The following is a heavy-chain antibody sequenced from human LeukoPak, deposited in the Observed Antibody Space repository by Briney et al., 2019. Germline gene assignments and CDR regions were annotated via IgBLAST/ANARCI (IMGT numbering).Heavy chain of an antibody. J-gene: IGHJ4*02. CDR3: AKEGGPARPGLDS. CDR1: GASRSSHY. CDR2: IYYTGTT. V-gene: IGHV4-59*11. D-gene: IGHD6-6*01. Sequence: SETLSLTGTVAGASRSSHYWTWIRQDPGTGLEWIGNIYYTGTTSYNPALESRVTISLDTSNNQFSLKLTSVTAADTAVYYCAKEGGPARPGLDSWGQGTLVTVSS.